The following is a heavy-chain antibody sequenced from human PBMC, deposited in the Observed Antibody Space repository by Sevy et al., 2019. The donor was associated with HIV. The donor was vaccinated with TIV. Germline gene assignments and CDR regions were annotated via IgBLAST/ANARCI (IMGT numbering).Heavy chain of an antibody. D-gene: IGHD5-18*01. CDR1: GFTFSSYA. Sequence: GGSLRLSCAASGFTFSSYAMHWVRQAPGKGLEWVAVISYDGSNKYYADSVKGRFTISRDNSKNTLYLQMNSLRAEDTVAYYCARAQGAGEYSYGRINYYYYYGMDVWGQGTTVTVSS. V-gene: IGHV3-30-3*01. CDR2: ISYDGSNK. CDR3: ARAQGAGEYSYGRINYYYYYGMDV. J-gene: IGHJ6*02.